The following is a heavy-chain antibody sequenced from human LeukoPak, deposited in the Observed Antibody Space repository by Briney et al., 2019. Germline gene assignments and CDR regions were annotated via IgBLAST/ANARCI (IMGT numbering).Heavy chain of an antibody. V-gene: IGHV1-46*01. J-gene: IGHJ5*02. CDR1: GYTFITHY. Sequence: ASVKVSCKASGYTFITHYMHWVRQAPGQGLEWMGLINPSGTTTNYAQKFRGRVTMTRDLSTSTDYMELSSLRSDDTAVYFCARDSSGWYHWFDPWGQGTLVTVSS. CDR3: ARDSSGWYHWFDP. CDR2: INPSGTTT. D-gene: IGHD6-19*01.